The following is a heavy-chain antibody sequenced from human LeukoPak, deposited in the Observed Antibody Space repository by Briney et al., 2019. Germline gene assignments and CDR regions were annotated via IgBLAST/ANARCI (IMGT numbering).Heavy chain of an antibody. Sequence: GRSLRLSCAASGFTFSSHGIHWVRQAPGKGLEWVALIYYDGSNKYYADSVKGRFTISRDNSKNTLYLQINNLRAEDAGVYYCARPRGFCSGGDCYADYGMDAWGQGTTVTVSS. V-gene: IGHV3-33*01. CDR3: ARPRGFCSGGDCYADYGMDA. D-gene: IGHD2-21*02. J-gene: IGHJ6*02. CDR2: IYYDGSNK. CDR1: GFTFSSHG.